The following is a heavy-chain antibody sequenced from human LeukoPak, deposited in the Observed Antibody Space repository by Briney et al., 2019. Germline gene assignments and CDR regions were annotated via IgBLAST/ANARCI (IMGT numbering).Heavy chain of an antibody. D-gene: IGHD3-22*01. J-gene: IGHJ3*02. CDR3: AKASRTYYDSSGFYDAFDI. CDR1: GFTFDDYA. Sequence: GGSLRLSCAASGFTFDDYAMHWVRQAPGKGLEWVSGISWNSGSIGYADSVKGRFTISRDNAKNSLYLQMNSLRAEDMALYYCAKASRTYYDSSGFYDAFDIWGQGTMVTVSS. CDR2: ISWNSGSI. V-gene: IGHV3-9*03.